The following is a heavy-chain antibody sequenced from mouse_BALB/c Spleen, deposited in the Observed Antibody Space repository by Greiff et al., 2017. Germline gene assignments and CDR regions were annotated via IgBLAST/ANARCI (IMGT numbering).Heavy chain of an antibody. CDR1: GYAFTNYL. CDR2: INPGSGGT. J-gene: IGHJ1*01. V-gene: IGHV1-54*01. CDR3: ARDYGSSAPYFDV. D-gene: IGHD1-1*01. Sequence: QVHVKQSGAELVRPGTSVKVSCKASGYAFTNYLIEWVKQRPGQGLEWIGVINPGSGGTNYNEKFKGKATLTADKSSSTAYMQLSSLTSDDSAVYFCARDYGSSAPYFDVWGAGTTVTVSS.